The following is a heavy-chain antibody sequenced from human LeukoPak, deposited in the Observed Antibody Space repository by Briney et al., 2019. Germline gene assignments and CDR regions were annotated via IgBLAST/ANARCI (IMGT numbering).Heavy chain of an antibody. V-gene: IGHV1-58*01. CDR2: IVVGSGNT. D-gene: IGHD2-2*01. J-gene: IGHJ6*03. CDR3: SAGPTKYYYYMDV. Sequence: SVKVSCKASGFTFTISAVQWVRQARGQRLEWVGWIVVGSGNTNYAKKFQERVTITRDMSSNKPYMEMSSPVTEATTVEYCSAGPTKYYYYMDVWGKGTTVTVSS. CDR1: GFTFTISA.